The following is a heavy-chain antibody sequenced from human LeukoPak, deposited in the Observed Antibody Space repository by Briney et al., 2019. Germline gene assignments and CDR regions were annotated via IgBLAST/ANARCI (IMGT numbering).Heavy chain of an antibody. Sequence: GASVKVSCKASGYTFTSYYMHWVRQAPGQGLEWMGIINPSVSSTSYAQKFQGRVTMTGDTSTSTIYMELSSLRSEDTAVYYCATDRGYEEFRFDYWGQGTLVTVSS. D-gene: IGHD3-10*01. CDR1: GYTFTSYY. V-gene: IGHV1-46*01. CDR2: INPSVSST. J-gene: IGHJ4*02. CDR3: ATDRGYEEFRFDY.